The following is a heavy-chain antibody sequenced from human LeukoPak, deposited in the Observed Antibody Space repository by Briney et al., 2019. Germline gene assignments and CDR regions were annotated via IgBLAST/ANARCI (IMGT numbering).Heavy chain of an antibody. V-gene: IGHV4-59*01. CDR3: ARLYGSGSLALDP. D-gene: IGHD3-10*01. CDR1: GDSISNDY. Sequence: SETLSLTCTVSGDSISNDYWSWIRQPPGKGLEWIGYISYIGNTNYNPSLKSRVTISVDTSKNQFSLKLSSVTAADTALYYCARLYGSGSLALDPWGQGTLVTVSS. CDR2: ISYIGNT. J-gene: IGHJ5*02.